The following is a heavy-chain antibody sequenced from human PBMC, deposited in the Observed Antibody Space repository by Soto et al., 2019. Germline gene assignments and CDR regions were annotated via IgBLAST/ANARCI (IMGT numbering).Heavy chain of an antibody. J-gene: IGHJ2*01. V-gene: IGHV4-34*01. CDR2: INDRGSI. CDR1: GGSFSGHY. CDR3: ARESHDVLTGPPWVWYFDL. Sequence: QVQLQQWGAGPLRPLETLSLTCGVSGGSFSGHYWAWIRQSPGKGLEWIGEINDRGSINYNPSLKSRVRISVDTSKNHYSMNLRSVTAAAAAVYYGARESHDVLTGPPWVWYFDLWGRGTLVTVSS. D-gene: IGHD3-9*01.